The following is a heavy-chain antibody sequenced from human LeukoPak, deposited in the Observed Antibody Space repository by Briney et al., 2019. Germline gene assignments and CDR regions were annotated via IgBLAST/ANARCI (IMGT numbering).Heavy chain of an antibody. D-gene: IGHD4-17*01. J-gene: IGHJ6*02. CDR2: IIPIFGTA. CDR1: GGTFSSYA. CDR3: AIWTTVTTFYYYYGMDV. V-gene: IGHV1-69*13. Sequence: VASVKVSCKASGGTFSSYAISWVRLAPGQGLEWMGGIIPIFGTANYAQKFQGRVTITADESTSTAYMELSSLRFEHTAVYYCAIWTTVTTFYYYYGMDVWGQGTTVTVSS.